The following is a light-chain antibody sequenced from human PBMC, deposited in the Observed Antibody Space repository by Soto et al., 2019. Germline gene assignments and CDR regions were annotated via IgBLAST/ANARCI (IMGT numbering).Light chain of an antibody. J-gene: IGKJ4*01. CDR1: QSFSTC. V-gene: IGKV1-5*03. Sequence: DIQMTQSPSTLSASVGDRVTITCRASQSFSTCLAWYQQKPGKAPHLLIYKTSMLESGVPSRFSGSGSGTDFTLTSSRLQPDDVATYYYQKYNSNPLTFGRGTKLEIK. CDR3: QKYNSNPLT. CDR2: KTS.